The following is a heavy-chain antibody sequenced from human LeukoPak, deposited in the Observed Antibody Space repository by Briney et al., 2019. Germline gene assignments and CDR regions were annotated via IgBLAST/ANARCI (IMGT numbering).Heavy chain of an antibody. CDR1: GFTFSSYW. CDR2: IKQDGSEK. Sequence: PGGSLRLSCAASGFTFSSYWMSWVRQAPGKGLEWVANIKQDGSEKYYVDSVKGRFTISRDNAKNSLYLQMNSLRAEDTAVYYCARDHSQVQYYYMDVWGKGTTVTVSS. J-gene: IGHJ6*03. CDR3: ARDHSQVQYYYMDV. V-gene: IGHV3-7*01. D-gene: IGHD2-15*01.